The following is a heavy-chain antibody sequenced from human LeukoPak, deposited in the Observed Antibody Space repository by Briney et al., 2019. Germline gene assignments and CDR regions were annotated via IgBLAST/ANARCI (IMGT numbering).Heavy chain of an antibody. CDR1: GFTFSNYW. V-gene: IGHV3-7*05. D-gene: IGHD6-19*01. CDR3: ARAGYSRGWFAYY. Sequence: GGSLRLSCAASGFTFSNYWMSWVRQAPGKGLEWVANMDQEGSEEYYVDSVKGRFTISRDNAKNSLYLQMNTLSAEDTAIYYCARAGYSRGWFAYYWGQGALVTVSS. J-gene: IGHJ4*02. CDR2: MDQEGSEE.